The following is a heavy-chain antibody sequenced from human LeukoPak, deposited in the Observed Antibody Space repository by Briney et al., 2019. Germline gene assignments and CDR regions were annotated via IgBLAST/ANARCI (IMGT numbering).Heavy chain of an antibody. V-gene: IGHV3-23*01. Sequence: GGSLRLSCAASGSTSSDYTMNWVRQAPGKGLEWVSGISVSDDSTYYADSVKGRFTMSRDNSNNMLYLQMNSLRAEDTAVYYCAKDRFCSSTNCPYDQWGQGALVTVSS. CDR2: ISVSDDST. CDR3: AKDRFCSSTNCPYDQ. CDR1: GSTSSDYT. D-gene: IGHD2-2*01. J-gene: IGHJ5*02.